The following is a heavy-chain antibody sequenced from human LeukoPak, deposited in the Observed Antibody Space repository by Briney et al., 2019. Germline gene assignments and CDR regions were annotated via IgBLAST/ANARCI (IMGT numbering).Heavy chain of an antibody. V-gene: IGHV1-3*01. J-gene: IGHJ4*02. CDR2: INAGNGNT. CDR1: GYTFTSYA. Sequence: ASVKVSCKASGYTFTSYAMHWVRQAPGQRLEWMGWINAGNGNTKYSQRFQGRVTVTRDTSASTAYMELSSLRSEDTAVYYCARGAADYGLDYFDYWGQGTLVTVSS. D-gene: IGHD4-17*01. CDR3: ARGAADYGLDYFDY.